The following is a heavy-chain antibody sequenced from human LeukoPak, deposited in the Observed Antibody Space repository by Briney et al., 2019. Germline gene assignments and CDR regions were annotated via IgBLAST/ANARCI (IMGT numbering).Heavy chain of an antibody. CDR3: AREGSGWFGELLFSSSNYYYYYRDV. V-gene: IGHV3-23*01. D-gene: IGHD3-10*01. CDR1: GFTFSSYD. Sequence: GGSLRLSCTASGFTFSSYDMSWVRQAPGKGLEWVSGISGSGGSTYYADSVKGRFTISRDNAKNSLYLQMNSLRAEDTAVYYCAREGSGWFGELLFSSSNYYYYYRDVWGKGTTVTVSS. J-gene: IGHJ6*03. CDR2: ISGSGGST.